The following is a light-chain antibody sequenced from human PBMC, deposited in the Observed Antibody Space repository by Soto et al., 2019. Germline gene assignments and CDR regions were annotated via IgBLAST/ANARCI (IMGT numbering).Light chain of an antibody. CDR3: QSYDSSLSGVV. J-gene: IGLJ2*01. Sequence: QSALTQPPSVSGAPGQRVTISCAGGSSSIGAGYDVHWYQQLPGTAPKLLIYGNFNRPSGVPDRFSGSKSGTSASLAITGLQAGDEADYYCQSYDSSLSGVVFGGGTKVTVL. CDR1: SSSIGAGYD. V-gene: IGLV1-40*01. CDR2: GNF.